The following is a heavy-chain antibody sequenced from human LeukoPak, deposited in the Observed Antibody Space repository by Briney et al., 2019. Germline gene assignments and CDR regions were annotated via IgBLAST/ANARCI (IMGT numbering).Heavy chain of an antibody. V-gene: IGHV1-69*13. J-gene: IGHJ5*02. CDR2: IIPIFGTA. Sequence: GASVKVSCTASGGTFSSYAISWVRQAPGQGLEWMGGIIPIFGTANYAQKFQGRVTITADESTSTAYMELSSLRSGDTAVYYCARHWGSWPPYNWFDPWGQGTLVTVSS. D-gene: IGHD3-16*01. CDR1: GGTFSSYA. CDR3: ARHWGSWPPYNWFDP.